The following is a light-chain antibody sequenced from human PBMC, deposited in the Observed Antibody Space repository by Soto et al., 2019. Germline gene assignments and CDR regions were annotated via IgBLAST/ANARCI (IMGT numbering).Light chain of an antibody. CDR2: DVS. V-gene: IGLV2-14*01. J-gene: IGLJ3*02. CDR3: SSYTSSSTYWV. Sequence: QSALTQPASVSGSPGQSITISCTGTSSDVGGYNYVSRYQQHPGKAPKLMILDVSSRPSGVSNRFSGSKSGNTASLTISGLQAEDEAHYFCSSYTSSSTYWVFGGGTKLTVL. CDR1: SSDVGGYNY.